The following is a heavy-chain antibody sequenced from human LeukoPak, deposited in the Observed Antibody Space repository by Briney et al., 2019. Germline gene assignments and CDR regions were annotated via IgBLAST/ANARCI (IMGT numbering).Heavy chain of an antibody. CDR3: ARDQERGYSGYDISLYGMDV. Sequence: PGRSLRLSCAASGFTFSGYGMHWVRQAPGKGLEWVAVIWYDGSNKYYADSVKGRFTISRDNPKNTLYLQMNSLRAEDTAVYYCARDQERGYSGYDISLYGMDVWGQGTTVTVSS. CDR1: GFTFSGYG. V-gene: IGHV3-33*01. CDR2: IWYDGSNK. D-gene: IGHD5-12*01. J-gene: IGHJ6*02.